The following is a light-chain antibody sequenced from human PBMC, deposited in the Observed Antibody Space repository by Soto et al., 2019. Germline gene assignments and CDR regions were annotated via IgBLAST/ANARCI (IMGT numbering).Light chain of an antibody. CDR3: SSYTSSSTVV. V-gene: IGLV2-14*01. CDR2: EVS. J-gene: IGLJ2*01. Sequence: QSALTQPASVSGSPGQSITISCTGTSSDIGGYKYVSWYQQHPGKAPKLMIYEVSNRPSGVSNRFSGSKSGNTASLTISGLQAEDEADYYCSSYTSSSTVVFGGGTKHRP. CDR1: SSDIGGYKY.